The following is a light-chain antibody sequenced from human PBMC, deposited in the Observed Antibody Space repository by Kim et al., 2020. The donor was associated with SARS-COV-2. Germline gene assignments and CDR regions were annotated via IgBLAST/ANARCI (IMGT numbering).Light chain of an antibody. Sequence: GQPITISCTGTSSDVGGYNYVSWYQQHPGKAPKLMIYDVSKRPSGVSNRFSGSKSGNTASLTISGLQAEDEADYYCSSYTSSSPYVFGTGTKVTVL. CDR1: SSDVGGYNY. CDR2: DVS. J-gene: IGLJ1*01. CDR3: SSYTSSSPYV. V-gene: IGLV2-14*04.